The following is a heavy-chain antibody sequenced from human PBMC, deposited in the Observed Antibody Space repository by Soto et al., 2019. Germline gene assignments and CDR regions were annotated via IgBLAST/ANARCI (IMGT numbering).Heavy chain of an antibody. CDR1: GFTFRTYG. J-gene: IGHJ4*02. CDR3: AREPEGIAAALDY. D-gene: IGHD6-13*01. V-gene: IGHV3-21*01. Sequence: EVQLVESGGGLVKPGGSLRLSCAASGFTFRTYGMNWVRRAPGGGLEWVASISSSGSFIYYADSVKGRFTIFRDDAEKSLYLQMNSLRAEDTALYYCAREPEGIAAALDYWGRGTLVTVSS. CDR2: ISSSGSFI.